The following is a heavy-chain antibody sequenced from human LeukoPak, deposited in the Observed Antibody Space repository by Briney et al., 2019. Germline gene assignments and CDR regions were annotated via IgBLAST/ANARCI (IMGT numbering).Heavy chain of an antibody. CDR1: GGSISSSSYY. D-gene: IGHD3-22*01. CDR2: IYYSGSA. CDR3: AISDSGAYYPGY. V-gene: IGHV4-39*01. Sequence: PSETLSLTCTVSGGSISSSSYYWGWIRQPPEKGLEWIGTIYYSGSAYYNPSLKSRVTISVDTSKNQFSLKLSSVTAADTAVYYCAISDSGAYYPGYWGQGTLVTVSS. J-gene: IGHJ4*02.